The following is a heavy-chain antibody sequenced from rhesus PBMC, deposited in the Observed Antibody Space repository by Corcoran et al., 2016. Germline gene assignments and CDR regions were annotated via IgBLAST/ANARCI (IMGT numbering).Heavy chain of an antibody. V-gene: IGHV3S42*01. Sequence: EVQLVESGGGLAKPGGSLRLSCAASGFTFSSYWMNWVRQTPGKGLEWISAINSGWGSPYYADSVKGRFTISRDNSKNTLSLQMNSLRAEDTAVYYCAKRGYGTSTTCYVPFDYWGQGVLVTVSS. CDR3: AKRGYGTSTTCYVPFDY. D-gene: IGHD2-2*01. CDR1: GFTFSSYW. CDR2: INSGWGSP. J-gene: IGHJ4*01.